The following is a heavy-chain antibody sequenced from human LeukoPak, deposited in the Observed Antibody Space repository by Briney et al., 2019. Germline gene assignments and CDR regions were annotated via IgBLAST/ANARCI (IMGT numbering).Heavy chain of an antibody. J-gene: IGHJ5*02. CDR1: GGSISSYY. CDR2: MHYSGST. V-gene: IGHV4-59*12. D-gene: IGHD3-10*01. CDR3: ARDDYYGSGSSKGWFDP. Sequence: SETLSLTCTVSGGSISSYYWSWIRQPPGKGLEWIGYMHYSGSTNYNPSLKSRVTISLDTSKNHFSLKLSSVTAADTAVYYCARDDYYGSGSSKGWFDPWGQGTLVTVSS.